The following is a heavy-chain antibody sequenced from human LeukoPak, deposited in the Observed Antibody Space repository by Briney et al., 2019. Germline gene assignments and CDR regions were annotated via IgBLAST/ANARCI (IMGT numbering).Heavy chain of an antibody. V-gene: IGHV3-21*01. D-gene: IGHD2-2*01. CDR3: ARDRLGYCSSTSCYG. CDR2: ISSSSSYI. CDR1: GFTFSSYS. J-gene: IGHJ4*02. Sequence: GGSLRLPCAASGFTFSSYSMNWVRQAPGKGLEWVSSISSSSSYIYYADSVKGRFTISRDNAKNSLYLQMNSLRAEDTAVYYCARDRLGYCSSTSCYGWGQGTLVTVSS.